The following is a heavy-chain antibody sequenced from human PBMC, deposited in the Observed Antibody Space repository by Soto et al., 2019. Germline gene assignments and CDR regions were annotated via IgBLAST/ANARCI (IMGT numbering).Heavy chain of an antibody. CDR2: ISGSGGST. J-gene: IGHJ4*02. CDR3: AKASRGITMIVVVIHSLDY. V-gene: IGHV3-23*01. Sequence: PGGSLRLSCAASGFTFSSYAMSWVRQAPGKGLEWVSAISGSGGSTYYADSVKGRFTISRDNSKNTLYLQMNSLRAEDAAVYFCAKASRGITMIVVVIHSLDYWGQGTLVTVSS. D-gene: IGHD3-22*01. CDR1: GFTFSSYA.